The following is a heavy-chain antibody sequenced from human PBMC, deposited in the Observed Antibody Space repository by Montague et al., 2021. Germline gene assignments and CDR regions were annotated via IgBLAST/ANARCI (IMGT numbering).Heavy chain of an antibody. J-gene: IGHJ3*02. D-gene: IGHD5-18*01. V-gene: IGHV4-4*02. Sequence: GSTNYNPSLKNRVTISVDQSKNQFSLKLSSVTAADTAVYYCAERGYSDGWGAFDIWGQGKMVTVSS. CDR3: AERGYSDGWGAFDI. CDR2: GST.